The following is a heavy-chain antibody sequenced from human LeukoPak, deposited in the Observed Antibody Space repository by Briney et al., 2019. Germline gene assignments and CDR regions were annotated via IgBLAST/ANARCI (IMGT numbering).Heavy chain of an antibody. CDR1: GGSISSSSYY. V-gene: IGHV4-39*07. CDR3: ARKQTGTKYDV. CDR2: FSSGGSA. J-gene: IGHJ4*02. D-gene: IGHD1-7*01. Sequence: PSETLSLTCILPGGSISSSSYYWAWIRQSPGKGLEWIGTFSSGGSAYYNPSLTSRVSISKDTSDNQFSLRLYSVTAADTAVYSCARKQTGTKYDVWGQGTQVTVSS.